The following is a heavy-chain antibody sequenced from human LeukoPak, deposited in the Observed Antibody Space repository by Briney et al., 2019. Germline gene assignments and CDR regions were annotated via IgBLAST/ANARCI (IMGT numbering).Heavy chain of an antibody. CDR2: INHSGST. CDR1: GGSFSGYY. CDR3: ARRHLSFRAYSSMPYFDY. V-gene: IGHV4-34*01. Sequence: SETLSLTCAVYGGSFSGYYWSWIRQPPGKGLEWIGEINHSGSTNYNPSLKSRVTISVDTSKNQFSLKLSSVTAADTAVYYCARRHLSFRAYSSMPYFDYWGQGTLVTVSS. J-gene: IGHJ4*02. D-gene: IGHD6-13*01.